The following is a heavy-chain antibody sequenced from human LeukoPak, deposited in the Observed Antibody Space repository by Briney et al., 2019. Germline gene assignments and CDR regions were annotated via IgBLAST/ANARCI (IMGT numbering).Heavy chain of an antibody. CDR2: ISSNGGST. V-gene: IGHV3-64*01. CDR3: ARASYYDFWSGYEYDY. D-gene: IGHD3-3*01. Sequence: PGGSLRLSCAASGFTFSSYAMHWVRQAPGKGLEYVSAISSNGGSTYYANSVKGRFTISRDNSKNTLYLQMGSLRAEDMAVYHCARASYYDFWSGYEYDYWGQGTLVTVSS. CDR1: GFTFSSYA. J-gene: IGHJ4*02.